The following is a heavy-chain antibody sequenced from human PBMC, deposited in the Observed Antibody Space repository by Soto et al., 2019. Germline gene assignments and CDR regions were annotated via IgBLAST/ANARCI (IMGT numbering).Heavy chain of an antibody. CDR1: GYTLTELS. J-gene: IGHJ5*02. V-gene: IGHV1-24*01. Sequence: ASVKVSCKVSGYTLTELSMHWVRQAPGKGLEWMGGFDPEDGETIYAQKFQGRVTMTEDTSTDTAYMELSSLRSEDTAVYYCALDIAARGWFDPWGQGTLVTVSS. CDR3: ALDIAARGWFDP. D-gene: IGHD6-6*01. CDR2: FDPEDGET.